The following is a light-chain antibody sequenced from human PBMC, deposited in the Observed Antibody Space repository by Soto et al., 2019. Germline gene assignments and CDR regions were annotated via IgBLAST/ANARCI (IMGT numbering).Light chain of an antibody. CDR2: DDS. V-gene: IGLV3-21*02. CDR1: NIGSKS. J-gene: IGLJ3*02. Sequence: SYELTQSPSVSVAPGQKARITCGGSNIGSKSVHWYQQKPGQAPVLVVYDDSDRPSGIPERFSGSNSGTTAILTISRVEAGDEADYYCQVWDGSRDHWVFGGGTQLTVL. CDR3: QVWDGSRDHWV.